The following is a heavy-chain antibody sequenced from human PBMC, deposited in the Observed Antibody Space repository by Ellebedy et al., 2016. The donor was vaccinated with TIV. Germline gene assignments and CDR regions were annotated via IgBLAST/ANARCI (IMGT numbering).Heavy chain of an antibody. D-gene: IGHD3-10*01. CDR1: GFTFSSSS. V-gene: IGHV3-48*01. CDR2: ITSSRTTI. CDR3: ARLLGEMGYYYGMDV. J-gene: IGHJ6*02. Sequence: GESLKISCTASGFTFSSSSMNWVRQAPGKGLEWISYITSSRTTIYYADSVKGRFTISRDNAKNTLYLQMNSLRAEDTAVYYCARLLGEMGYYYGMDVWGQGTTVTVSS.